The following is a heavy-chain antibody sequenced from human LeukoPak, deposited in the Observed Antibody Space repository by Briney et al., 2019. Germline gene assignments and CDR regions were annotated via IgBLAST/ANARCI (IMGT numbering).Heavy chain of an antibody. J-gene: IGHJ4*02. CDR1: GFTFSNYA. D-gene: IGHD3-9*01. Sequence: PGGSLRLSCAASGFTFSNYAMSWVRQAPGKGLEWVSAIGGSGGTTYYADSVKGRFTIPRDNSKNTLYLQMGSLRAEDTAVYYCAKWGDYDVLTGYYDSDYWGQGTLVTVSS. V-gene: IGHV3-23*01. CDR2: IGGSGGTT. CDR3: AKWGDYDVLTGYYDSDY.